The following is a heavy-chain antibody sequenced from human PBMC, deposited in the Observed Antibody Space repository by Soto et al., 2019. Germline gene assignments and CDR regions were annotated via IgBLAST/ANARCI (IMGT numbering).Heavy chain of an antibody. J-gene: IGHJ5*02. V-gene: IGHV4-39*01. D-gene: IGHD3-22*01. CDR3: ARHDAFPFRDGSSGYYLAP. CDR1: GGSISSSSYY. CDR2: IYYAGST. Sequence: PSDTLSLTCAVSGGSISSSSYYWGWILQPPGKGLEWIANIYYAGSTYYNPSLKSRVTMAVDPSRKQFSLKLRCATAAETAVYNCARHDAFPFRDGSSGYYLAPSAQGTPVPVSS.